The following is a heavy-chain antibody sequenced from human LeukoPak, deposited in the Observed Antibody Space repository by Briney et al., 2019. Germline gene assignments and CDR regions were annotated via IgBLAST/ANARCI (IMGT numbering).Heavy chain of an antibody. CDR1: GFILSDHY. CDR3: ASRVRGFGELLHY. D-gene: IGHD3-10*01. CDR2: SRNKANNYAT. J-gene: IGHJ4*02. Sequence: PGGSLRLSCAASGFILSDHYMDWVRQAPGKGLEWVGRSRNKANNYATEYAASVKGRFTISRDDSKNSLYLQMNSLRAEDTAVYYCASRVRGFGELLHYWGQGTLVTVSS. V-gene: IGHV3-72*01.